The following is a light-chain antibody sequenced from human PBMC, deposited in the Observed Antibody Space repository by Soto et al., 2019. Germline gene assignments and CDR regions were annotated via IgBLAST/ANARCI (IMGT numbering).Light chain of an antibody. J-gene: IGKJ1*01. CDR3: MQALQTPRT. CDR2: LGS. CDR1: QSLLHSNGHSY. Sequence: DIVMTQSPLSLPVTPGESASISCSSSQSLLHSNGHSYLDWYLQKPGQSPQLLIYLGSNRASGVPDRFSGSGSGTDFTLKISRVEAEDVGVYYCMQALQTPRTFGQGTRWISN. V-gene: IGKV2-28*01.